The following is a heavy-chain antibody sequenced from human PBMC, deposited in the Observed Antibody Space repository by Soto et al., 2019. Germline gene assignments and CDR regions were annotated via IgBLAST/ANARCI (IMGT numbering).Heavy chain of an antibody. V-gene: IGHV4-30-4*01. CDR3: TSFGVASMNWFDP. CDR2: INYSGRT. J-gene: IGHJ5*02. D-gene: IGHD3-3*01. CDR1: GVSITTVDYY. Sequence: QVQLQESGPGLAETLSLTCTVSGVSITTVDYYWNWIRQSPGKGLEWIGDINYSGRTYYNASLKSRVTISLDTSTNQSSLKLNSVTAADTAVYYCTSFGVASMNWFDPWGQGTLVTVSS.